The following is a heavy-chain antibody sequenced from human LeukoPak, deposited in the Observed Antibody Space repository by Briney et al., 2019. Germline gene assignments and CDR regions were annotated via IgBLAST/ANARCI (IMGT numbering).Heavy chain of an antibody. D-gene: IGHD3-22*01. Sequence: SETLSLTCTVSGGSISSGGYYWSWIRQHPGKGLEWIGYIYYSGSTYYNPSLKSRVTISVDTSKNQFSLKLSSVTAADTAVYYCARGRGLAYYHDSSGYYYDYWGQGTLVTVSS. V-gene: IGHV4-31*03. CDR2: IYYSGST. CDR3: ARGRGLAYYHDSSGYYYDY. J-gene: IGHJ4*02. CDR1: GGSISSGGYY.